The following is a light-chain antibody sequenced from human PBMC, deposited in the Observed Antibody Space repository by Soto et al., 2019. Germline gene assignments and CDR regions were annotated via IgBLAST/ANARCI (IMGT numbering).Light chain of an antibody. J-gene: IGLJ3*02. Sequence: QSALTQPASVSGSPGQSITISCTGTSSDVGGYNYVSWYQQHPGKAPKLIMFEVSNRPSGISNRFSGSKSGNTASLTISGLQAEDEADYYCSLYTADRVFGGGTKLTVL. CDR2: EVS. CDR1: SSDVGGYNY. V-gene: IGLV2-14*01. CDR3: SLYTADRV.